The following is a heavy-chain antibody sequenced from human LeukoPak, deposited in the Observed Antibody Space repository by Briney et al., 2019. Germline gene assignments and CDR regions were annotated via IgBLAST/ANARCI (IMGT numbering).Heavy chain of an antibody. D-gene: IGHD1-26*01. Sequence: GGSLRLSCAASRFTFNNYAMSWVRQVPGKGLEWVSAVSGDGRTTHYVDSVKGRFTISRDNSRNTLYLQMSSLRAEDTAIYYCAKDSVVRNTGSYYFASWGQGTLVTVSS. J-gene: IGHJ4*02. CDR1: RFTFNNYA. CDR2: VSGDGRTT. V-gene: IGHV3-23*01. CDR3: AKDSVVRNTGSYYFAS.